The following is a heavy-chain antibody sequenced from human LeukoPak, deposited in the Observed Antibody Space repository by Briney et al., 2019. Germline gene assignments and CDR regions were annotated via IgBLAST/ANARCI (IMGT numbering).Heavy chain of an antibody. J-gene: IGHJ4*02. D-gene: IGHD3-22*01. CDR1: GFTFSSYA. CDR2: ISGSGGST. Sequence: GGSLRLSCAASGFTFSSYAMGWVRQAPGKGLEWVSAISGSGGSTYYADSVKGRFTISRDNSKNTLYLQMNSLRAEDTAVYYCAKRPFSITMIVVVIEDYWGQGTLVTVSS. CDR3: AKRPFSITMIVVVIEDY. V-gene: IGHV3-23*01.